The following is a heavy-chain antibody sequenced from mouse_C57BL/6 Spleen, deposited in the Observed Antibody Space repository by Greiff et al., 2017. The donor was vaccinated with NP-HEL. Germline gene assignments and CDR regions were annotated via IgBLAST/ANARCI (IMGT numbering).Heavy chain of an antibody. D-gene: IGHD1-1*01. J-gene: IGHJ1*03. Sequence: VQLKESVAELVRPGASVKLSCTASGFNIKNTYMHWVKPRPEQGLEWIGRIDPANGNTKYAPKFQGKATITADTSSNTAYLQLSSLTSEDTAIYYCASITTVVATDFDVWGTGTTVTVSS. CDR3: ASITTVVATDFDV. V-gene: IGHV14-3*01. CDR2: IDPANGNT. CDR1: GFNIKNTY.